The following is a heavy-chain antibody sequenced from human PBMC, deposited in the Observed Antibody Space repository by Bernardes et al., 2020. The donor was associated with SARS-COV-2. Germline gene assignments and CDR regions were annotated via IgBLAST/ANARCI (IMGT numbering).Heavy chain of an antibody. V-gene: IGHV3-74*01. CDR3: VRGPSDGHGRFEY. CDR2: INSDGRTT. Sequence: GGSLRLSCAASGFTFSSYWMHWVRQGPGKGLVWVSRINSDGRTTTYADSVKGRFTSSRDNGKNTLYLQMNSLRAEDTALYYCVRGPSDGHGRFEYWGQGALVTVSS. CDR1: GFTFSSYW. J-gene: IGHJ4*02.